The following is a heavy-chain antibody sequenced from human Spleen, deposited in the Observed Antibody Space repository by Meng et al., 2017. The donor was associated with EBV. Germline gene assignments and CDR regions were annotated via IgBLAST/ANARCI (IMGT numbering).Heavy chain of an antibody. CDR1: GYSFTNYA. CDR2: INTKTQNP. D-gene: IGHD1-26*01. V-gene: IGHV7-4-1*02. J-gene: IGHJ4*02. Sequence: QVQLVQSGSAFKKPGTSVNVSCKASGYSFTNYAMNGVRQDPGQGLECMGWINTKTQNPMYAQGFIRRFVFPLATSVSTAYLQLNALKAEDTAVYYCARERELSVDYWGQGTLVTVSS. CDR3: ARERELSVDY.